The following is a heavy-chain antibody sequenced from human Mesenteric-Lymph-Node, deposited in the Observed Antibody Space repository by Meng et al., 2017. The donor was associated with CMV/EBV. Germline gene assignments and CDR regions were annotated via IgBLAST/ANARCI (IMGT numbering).Heavy chain of an antibody. V-gene: IGHV1-18*01. Sequence: ASVKVSCKASGYTFTNYGVNWVRQAPGQGLEWVGWISAYNGNTNYAQKLQGRVTMTTDTSTSTAYMELRSLRSDDTAVYYCAREYVTIFGVVIHYYGMDVWGQGTTVTVSS. CDR3: AREYVTIFGVVIHYYGMDV. J-gene: IGHJ6*02. CDR1: GYTFTNYG. D-gene: IGHD3-3*01. CDR2: ISAYNGNT.